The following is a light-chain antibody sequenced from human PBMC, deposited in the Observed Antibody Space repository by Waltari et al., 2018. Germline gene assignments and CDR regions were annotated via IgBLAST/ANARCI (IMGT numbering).Light chain of an antibody. Sequence: SAMTQPPSASGSHGQSGTISFPGARRDVGDYYLVAWDQQQPGKAPQLLIYDVSKRPSGVPDRFSVTKSGNTAFLSVSGLQAEDEADYYCDSYAGNNDRVFGGGTKLTGL. CDR1: RRDVGDYYL. CDR3: DSYAGNNDRV. CDR2: DVS. V-gene: IGLV2-8*01. J-gene: IGLJ2*01.